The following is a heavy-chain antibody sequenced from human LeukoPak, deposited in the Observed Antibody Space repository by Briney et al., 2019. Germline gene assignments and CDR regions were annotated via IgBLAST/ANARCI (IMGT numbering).Heavy chain of an antibody. Sequence: ASVKVSCKASGYTFTSYYMHWVRQAPGQGLEWMGIINPSGGSTSYAQKFQGRVTMTRDMSTSTVYMELSSLRSEDTAVYYCARDDYGGQGFDPWGQGTLVTVSS. CDR1: GYTFTSYY. D-gene: IGHD4-17*01. J-gene: IGHJ5*02. CDR3: ARDDYGGQGFDP. CDR2: INPSGGST. V-gene: IGHV1-46*01.